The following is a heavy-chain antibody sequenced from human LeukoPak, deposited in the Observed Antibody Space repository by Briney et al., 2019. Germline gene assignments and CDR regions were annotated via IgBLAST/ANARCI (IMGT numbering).Heavy chain of an antibody. V-gene: IGHV3-21*01. CDR1: GFTFSSYS. D-gene: IGHD5-18*01. Sequence: GGSLRLSCAASGFTFSSYSMNWVRQAPGKGLEWASSISSSSSYIYYADSVKGRFTISRDNAKNSLYLQMNSLRAEDTAVYYCARGPEYSYGYPNWFDPWGQGTLVTVSS. J-gene: IGHJ5*02. CDR3: ARGPEYSYGYPNWFDP. CDR2: ISSSSSYI.